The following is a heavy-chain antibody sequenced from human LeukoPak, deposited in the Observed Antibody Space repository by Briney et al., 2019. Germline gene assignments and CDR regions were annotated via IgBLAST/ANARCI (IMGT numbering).Heavy chain of an antibody. CDR1: GFTFNTYS. CDR3: ARDFYDGFALDY. J-gene: IGHJ4*02. D-gene: IGHD2/OR15-2a*01. V-gene: IGHV3-21*01. Sequence: GGSLRLSCAASGFTFNTYSMNWVRQAPGKGLEWVSFIFSSSTYIYYTDSVKGRFTISRDNAKNSLYLQMNSLRAEDTAVYYCARDFYDGFALDYWGQGTLVTVSS. CDR2: IFSSSTYI.